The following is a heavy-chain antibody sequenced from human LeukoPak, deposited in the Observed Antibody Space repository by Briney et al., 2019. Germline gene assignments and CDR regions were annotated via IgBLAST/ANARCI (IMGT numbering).Heavy chain of an antibody. CDR3: ARDPSPLAAAGRGGWFDP. D-gene: IGHD6-13*01. Sequence: ASVKVFCKASGYTFTGYYMLWVRQAPGQGLEWMGWINPHSGGTNDAQKLQGRVTMTRDTSISTAYMQLSRLRSDDTAVYYCARDPSPLAAAGRGGWFDPWAREPWSPSPQ. CDR2: INPHSGGT. CDR1: GYTFTGYY. J-gene: IGHJ5*02. V-gene: IGHV1-2*02.